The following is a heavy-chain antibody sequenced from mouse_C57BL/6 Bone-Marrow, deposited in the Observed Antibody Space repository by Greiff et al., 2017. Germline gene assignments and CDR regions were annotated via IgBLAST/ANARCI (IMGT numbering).Heavy chain of an antibody. CDR3: ARESVFAY. J-gene: IGHJ3*01. CDR2: ISDGGSYT. Sequence: EVQLVESGGGLVKPGGSLKLSCAASGFTFSSYAMSWVRQTPEKRLEWVATISDGGSYTYYPDNVKGRFTISRDNAKNNLYLQMSHLKSEDTAMYYCARESVFAYWGQGTLVTVSA. V-gene: IGHV5-4*01. CDR1: GFTFSSYA.